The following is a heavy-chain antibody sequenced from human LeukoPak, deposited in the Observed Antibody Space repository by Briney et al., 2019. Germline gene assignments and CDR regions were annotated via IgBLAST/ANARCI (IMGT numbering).Heavy chain of an antibody. CDR2: ISSSGANI. J-gene: IGHJ4*02. CDR3: ATWCGEGFDY. D-gene: IGHD2-8*01. CDR1: GFNFNNYE. V-gene: IGHV3-48*03. Sequence: GGSLRLSCAASGFNFNNYEMNCLRDAPGKAREGCSYISSSGANIYYADSVKGRFTISRDNAKNSLSLQMNSLKADDTAVYYCATWCGEGFDYWGQGTLVTVSS.